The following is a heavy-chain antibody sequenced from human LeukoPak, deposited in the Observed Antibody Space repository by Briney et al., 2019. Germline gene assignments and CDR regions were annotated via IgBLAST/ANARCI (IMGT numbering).Heavy chain of an antibody. J-gene: IGHJ4*02. CDR1: GFTFSNAW. CDR2: IKSKTDGGTT. CDR3: TTEAPMITFGGVIVIPHYYFDY. D-gene: IGHD3-16*02. Sequence: GGSLRLSCAASGFTFSNAWMSWVRQAPGKGLEWVVRIKSKTDGGTTDYAAPVKGRFTISRDDSKNTLYLQMNSLKPEDTAVYYCTTEAPMITFGGVIVIPHYYFDYWGQGTLVTVSS. V-gene: IGHV3-15*01.